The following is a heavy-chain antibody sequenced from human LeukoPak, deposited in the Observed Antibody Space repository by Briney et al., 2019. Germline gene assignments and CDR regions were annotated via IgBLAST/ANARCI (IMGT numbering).Heavy chain of an antibody. Sequence: GGSLRLSCAASGFTFDDYGMSWVRQAPGKGLEWVSGINWNGGSTGYADSVKGRFTISRDNAKNSLYLQMNSLRAGDTALYHCARARVYDSSGFDYWGQGTLVTVSS. D-gene: IGHD3-22*01. CDR1: GFTFDDYG. CDR3: ARARVYDSSGFDY. V-gene: IGHV3-20*01. J-gene: IGHJ4*02. CDR2: INWNGGST.